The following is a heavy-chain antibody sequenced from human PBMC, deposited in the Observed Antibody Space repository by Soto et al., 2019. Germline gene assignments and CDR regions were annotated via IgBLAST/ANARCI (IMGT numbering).Heavy chain of an antibody. Sequence: PSETLSLTCTVSGGSIITSSYYWGWIRQPPGKGLEWIGSIYYSGSTYYNPSLKSRVTISVDSSKNQFSLKLNSVTAADTAVYYCARGRDYYGSGSYYSRQHFDYRGQGAQVTVSS. CDR2: IYYSGST. V-gene: IGHV4-39*01. D-gene: IGHD3-10*01. CDR1: GGSIITSSYY. CDR3: ARGRDYYGSGSYYSRQHFDY. J-gene: IGHJ4*02.